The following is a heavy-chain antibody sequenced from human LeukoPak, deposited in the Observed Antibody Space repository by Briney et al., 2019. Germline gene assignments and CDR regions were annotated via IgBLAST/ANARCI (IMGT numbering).Heavy chain of an antibody. V-gene: IGHV1-2*02. CDR3: ARADLGGQNYYYYYYMDV. J-gene: IGHJ6*03. D-gene: IGHD1-26*01. CDR2: INLNSGGT. CDR1: GYSFTGYY. Sequence: SVKLSCKASGYSFTGYYIHWVRHAPGQGLEWMGWINLNSGGTNYAEKFQGRVTMTRDTSISTAYMELSRLRSDDTAVYYCARADLGGQNYYYYYYMDVWGKGTTVTVSS.